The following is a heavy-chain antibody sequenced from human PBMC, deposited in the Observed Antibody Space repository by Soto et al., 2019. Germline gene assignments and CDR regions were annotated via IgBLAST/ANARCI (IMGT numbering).Heavy chain of an antibody. D-gene: IGHD6-19*01. CDR3: ARPVAGTVDDAFDI. V-gene: IGHV1-18*01. CDR1: GYTFTSYG. Sequence: ASVKVSCKASGYTFTSYGISWVRQAPGQGLEWMGRIIAYNGNANYAQKLQGRVTITADKSTSTAYMELSSLRSEDTAVYYCARPVAGTVDDAFDISGQGTLVTVSS. CDR2: IIAYNGNA. J-gene: IGHJ3*02.